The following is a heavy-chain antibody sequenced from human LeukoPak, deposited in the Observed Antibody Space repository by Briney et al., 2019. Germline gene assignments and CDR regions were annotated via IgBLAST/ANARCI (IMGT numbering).Heavy chain of an antibody. V-gene: IGHV4-59*01. CDR3: AREATYYDFWSGYRDAFDI. D-gene: IGHD3-3*01. Sequence: PPEALSLTCTVSGGSISSYYWSWIRQPPGKGLEWIGYIYYSGSTNYNPSLKSRVTISVDTSKNQFSLKLSSVTAADTAVYYCAREATYYDFWSGYRDAFDIWGQGTMVTVSS. J-gene: IGHJ3*02. CDR2: IYYSGST. CDR1: GGSISSYY.